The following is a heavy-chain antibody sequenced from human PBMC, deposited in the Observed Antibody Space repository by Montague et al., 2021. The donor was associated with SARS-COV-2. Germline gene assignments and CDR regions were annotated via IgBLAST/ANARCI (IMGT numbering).Heavy chain of an antibody. CDR3: VRDHPYGGPRGAYDI. V-gene: IGHV4-59*11. CDR2: IYDGGAV. CDR1: GGSITGHY. D-gene: IGHD4-23*01. Sequence: SETLSLTCTVSGGSITGHYWSWLRRYPGKGLEWIAYIYDGGAVNYNPSLGSRVTISTDTSKNQLSLKVNSVTAADTAVYYCVRDHPYGGPRGAYDIWGQGTVVTVSS. J-gene: IGHJ3*02.